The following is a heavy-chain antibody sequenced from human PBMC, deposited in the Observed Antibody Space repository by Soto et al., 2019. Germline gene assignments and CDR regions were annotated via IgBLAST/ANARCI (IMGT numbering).Heavy chain of an antibody. CDR1: GYTFTNYN. CDR2: INPSDDRT. V-gene: IGHV1-46*03. CDR3: ALYYYDSRGYIDP. Sequence: QVQLVQSGAEVKKPGASVKVSCKGSGYTFTNYNMHWVRQAPGQGPEWMGTINPSDDRTSYPQKFQGRVTMTRDTSTSTVYMELSSLRSEDTAIYYCALYYYDSRGYIDPWGQGTLVTVSS. J-gene: IGHJ5*02. D-gene: IGHD3-22*01.